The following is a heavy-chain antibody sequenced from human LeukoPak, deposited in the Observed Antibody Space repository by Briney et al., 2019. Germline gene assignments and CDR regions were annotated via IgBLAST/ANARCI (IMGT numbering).Heavy chain of an antibody. CDR3: ARDNSVGETAWWFDP. Sequence: ASVKVSCKASGFTFTSSAMQWVRQARGQRLEWIGWIVVGSGNTNYAQKFQGRLTMTRDMFTSTDYMELTSLTSDDTAVYYCARDNSVGETAWWFDPWGQGTLVTVSS. CDR1: GFTFTSSA. D-gene: IGHD1-26*01. V-gene: IGHV1-58*02. CDR2: IVVGSGNT. J-gene: IGHJ5*02.